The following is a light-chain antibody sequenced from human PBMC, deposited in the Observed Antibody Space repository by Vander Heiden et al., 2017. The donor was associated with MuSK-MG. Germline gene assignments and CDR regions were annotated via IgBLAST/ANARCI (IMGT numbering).Light chain of an antibody. CDR2: YDD. J-gene: IGLJ3*02. V-gene: IGLV3-21*04. CDR3: QVWDSGSDHWV. CDR1: DLGGKN. Sequence: SYVLTQPLSVSVSPGRTASISWGGDDLGGKNVRWYQQKPGQAPGVVIFYDDDRPPGIPARFSGSNSGHTASLTISGVEAGDEDDYYCQVWDSGSDHWVFGGGTKLTVL.